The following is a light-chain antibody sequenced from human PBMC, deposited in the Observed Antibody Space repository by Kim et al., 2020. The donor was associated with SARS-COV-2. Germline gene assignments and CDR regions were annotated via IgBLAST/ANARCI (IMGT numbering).Light chain of an antibody. CDR1: QGFASY. J-gene: IGKJ5*01. CDR3: QKGRNWPLT. CDR2: DAS. V-gene: IGKV3-11*01. Sequence: LSPGERAPLPCGASQGFASYLAGYQRKPGKVPRPSVYDASTRATGIPARFSGGGLGTDFTPTISGLGPEDFAVYNCQKGRNWPLTFGQGTPMGI.